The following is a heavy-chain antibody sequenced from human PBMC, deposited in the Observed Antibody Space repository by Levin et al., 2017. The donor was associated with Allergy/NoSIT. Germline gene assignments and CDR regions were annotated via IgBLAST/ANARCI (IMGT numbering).Heavy chain of an antibody. D-gene: IGHD3-16*01. CDR2: INHSGST. V-gene: IGHV4-34*01. Sequence: SETLSLTCAVYGGSLSGYYWSWIRQPPGKGLEWIGEINHSGSTTYNPSLKSRVTISVDTSKNQFSLRLSSVTAADTAVYYCASYLYGGLDYWGRGTLVTVSS. CDR1: GGSLSGYY. J-gene: IGHJ4*02. CDR3: ASYLYGGLDY.